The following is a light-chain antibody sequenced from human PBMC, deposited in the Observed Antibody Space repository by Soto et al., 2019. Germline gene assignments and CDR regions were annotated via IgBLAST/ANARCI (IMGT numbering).Light chain of an antibody. CDR1: QTVSTT. CDR2: GAS. J-gene: IGKJ4*01. CDR3: QQYDSYPLT. Sequence: EIVMTQSPATLSVSPGERATLSCRANQTVSTTLAWYQQKPGQPPRLLIYGASTRATGVPARFSGTGSGTDFTLTISSLQPEDFATYYCQQYDSYPLTFGGGTKVDI. V-gene: IGKV3-15*01.